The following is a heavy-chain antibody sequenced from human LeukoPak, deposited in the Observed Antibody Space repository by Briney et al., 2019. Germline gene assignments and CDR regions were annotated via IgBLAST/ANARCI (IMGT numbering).Heavy chain of an antibody. J-gene: IGHJ5*02. CDR2: ISTYNGNT. CDR1: GYSFVLYG. D-gene: IGHD6-6*01. V-gene: IGHV1-18*01. CDR3: ARFGRSSSSLRENWFDP. Sequence: ASVKVSCKASGYSFVLYGISWVRQAPGQGPEWMGWISTYNGNTKYAEKFQGRVTMTTDTPTSTAYMELSRLRSDGTAVYYCARFGRSSSSLRENWFDPWGQGTLVTVSS.